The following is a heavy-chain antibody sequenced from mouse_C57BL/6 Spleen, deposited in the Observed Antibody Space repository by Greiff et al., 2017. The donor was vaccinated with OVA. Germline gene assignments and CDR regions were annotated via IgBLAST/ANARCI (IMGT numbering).Heavy chain of an antibody. CDR1: GYSITSGYY. V-gene: IGHV3-6*01. D-gene: IGHD1-1*01. CDR2: IRYDGGN. J-gene: IGHJ3*01. CDR3: ARDRRYYGSSSFAY. Sequence: EVKVEESGPGLVKPSQSLSLTCSVTGYSITSGYYWNWIRQFPGNKLEWMGYIRYDGGNNYNPSLKNRISITRDTSKNQFFLKLNSVTTEDTAAYYCARDRRYYGSSSFAYWGQGTLVTVSA.